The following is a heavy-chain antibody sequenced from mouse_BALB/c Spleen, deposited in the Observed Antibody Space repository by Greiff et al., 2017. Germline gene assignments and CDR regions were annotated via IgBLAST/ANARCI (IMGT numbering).Heavy chain of an antibody. CDR2: ILPGSGST. D-gene: IGHD2-14*01. J-gene: IGHJ2*01. CDR1: GYTFSSYW. V-gene: IGHV1-9*01. Sequence: VQLQQSGAELMKPGASVKISCKATGYTFSSYWIEWVKQRPGHGLEWIGEILPGSGSTNYNEKFKGTATFTADTSSNTAYMQLSSLTSEDSAVYYCARPYYRYDGVDYWGQGTTLTVSS. CDR3: ARPYYRYDGVDY.